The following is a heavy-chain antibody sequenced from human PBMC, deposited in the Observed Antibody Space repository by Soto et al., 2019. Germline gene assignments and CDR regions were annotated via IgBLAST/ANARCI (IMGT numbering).Heavy chain of an antibody. CDR1: GYTFINHG. CDR2: ISAYNGNT. CDR3: ARGSVKFGELYEAFDV. V-gene: IGHV1-18*01. D-gene: IGHD3-10*01. J-gene: IGHJ3*01. Sequence: QVQLVQSGDEVMKPGASVKVSCKASGYTFINHGISWWRQAPGQGLEWMGWISAYNGNTNYGQKFQGRVTMTRDTSTNTAPMELRSLRSDDTAVYYCARGSVKFGELYEAFDVWGQGTMVIVSS.